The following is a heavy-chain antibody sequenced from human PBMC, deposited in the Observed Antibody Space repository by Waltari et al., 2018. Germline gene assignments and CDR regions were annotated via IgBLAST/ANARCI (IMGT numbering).Heavy chain of an antibody. Sequence: EVQLLESGGGLVQPGGSLRLPGAASGFTFRRYAMAWVRPAPGKGLEWVSAISGSGGSTYYADSVKGRFTISRDNSKNTLYLQMNSLRAEDTAVYYCASNYYDSSGYYYISGNDAFDIWGQGTMVTVSS. CDR1: GFTFRRYA. V-gene: IGHV3-23*01. D-gene: IGHD3-22*01. CDR3: ASNYYDSSGYYYISGNDAFDI. CDR2: ISGSGGST. J-gene: IGHJ3*02.